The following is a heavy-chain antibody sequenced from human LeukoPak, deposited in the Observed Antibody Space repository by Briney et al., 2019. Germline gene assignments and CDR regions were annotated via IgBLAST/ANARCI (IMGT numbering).Heavy chain of an antibody. V-gene: IGHV4-39*07. Sequence: SETLSLTCTVSGGSISNSSYYWGWIRQPPGKGLEWIGSIYYSGSTYYNPSLKSRVTISVDTSKNQFSLKLSSVTAADTAVYYCARAPAAAIWGFDYWGQGTLVTVSS. CDR3: ARAPAAAIWGFDY. CDR1: GGSISNSSYY. J-gene: IGHJ4*02. D-gene: IGHD2-2*01. CDR2: IYYSGST.